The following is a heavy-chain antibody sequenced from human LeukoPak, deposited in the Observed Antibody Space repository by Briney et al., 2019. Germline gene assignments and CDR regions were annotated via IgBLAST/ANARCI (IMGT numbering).Heavy chain of an antibody. CDR1: GYTFTGYY. J-gene: IGHJ4*02. D-gene: IGHD3-22*01. CDR3: ARGMGQGSSGYYFE. CDR2: INPNSGGT. Sequence: ASVKVSCKASGYTFTGYYMHWVRQAPGQGLEWMGWINPNSGGTNYAQKFQGRVTMTRDTSISTAYMELRSLRSDDTAVYYCARGMGQGSSGYYFEWGQGTLVTVSS. V-gene: IGHV1-2*02.